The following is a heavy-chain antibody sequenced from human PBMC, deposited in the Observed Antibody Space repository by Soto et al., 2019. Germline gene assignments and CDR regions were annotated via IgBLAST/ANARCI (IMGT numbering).Heavy chain of an antibody. D-gene: IGHD1-26*01. CDR3: ARDSGSYYRWFDP. CDR2: IYYSGST. Sequence: SETLSLTCAVSGGSISSGGYSWSWIRQPPGKGLEWIGYIYYSGSTYYNPSLKSRVTISVDTSKNQFSLKLSSVTAADTAVYYCARDSGSYYRWFDPWGQGTLVTVSS. V-gene: IGHV4-61*08. CDR1: GGSISSGGYS. J-gene: IGHJ5*02.